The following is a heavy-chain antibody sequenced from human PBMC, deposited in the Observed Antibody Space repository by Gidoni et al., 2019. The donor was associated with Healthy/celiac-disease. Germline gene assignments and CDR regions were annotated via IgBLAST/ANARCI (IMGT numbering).Heavy chain of an antibody. Sequence: PSFQGQVTISADKSISTAYLQWSSLKASDTAMYYCARGVITHFDYWGQGTLVTVSS. J-gene: IGHJ4*02. V-gene: IGHV5-51*01. CDR3: ARGVITHFDY. D-gene: IGHD3-16*02.